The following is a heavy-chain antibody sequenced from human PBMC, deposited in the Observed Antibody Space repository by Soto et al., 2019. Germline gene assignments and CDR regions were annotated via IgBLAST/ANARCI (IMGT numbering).Heavy chain of an antibody. CDR1: GGSISSSSYY. V-gene: IGHV4-39*01. CDR2: IYYSGST. D-gene: IGHD2-15*01. CDR3: ARLRRGSCYSH. J-gene: IGHJ4*02. Sequence: SETLSLTCTVSGGSISSSSYYWGWIRQPPGKGLEWIGSIYYSGSTYYNPSLKSRVTISVDTSKNQFSLKLSSVTAADTAVYYCARLRRGSCYSHWGQGTLVT.